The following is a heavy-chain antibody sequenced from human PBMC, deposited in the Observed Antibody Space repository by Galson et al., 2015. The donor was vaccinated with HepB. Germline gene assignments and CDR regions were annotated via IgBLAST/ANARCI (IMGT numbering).Heavy chain of an antibody. D-gene: IGHD6-13*01. Sequence: SLRLSCAASGFTFSSYAMHWVRQAPGKGLEWVAVISYDGSNKYYADSVKGRFTISRDNSKNTLYLQMNSLRAEDTAVYYCARAPLYSSSWSPPRYYYYYGMDVWGQGTTVTVSS. V-gene: IGHV3-30*04. CDR3: ARAPLYSSSWSPPRYYYYYGMDV. J-gene: IGHJ6*02. CDR1: GFTFSSYA. CDR2: ISYDGSNK.